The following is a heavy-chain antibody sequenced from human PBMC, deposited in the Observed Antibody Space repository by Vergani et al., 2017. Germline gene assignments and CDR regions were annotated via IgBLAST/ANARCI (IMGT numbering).Heavy chain of an antibody. V-gene: IGHV4-39*07. D-gene: IGHD2-2*01. J-gene: IGHJ4*02. CDR2: IYYSGST. CDR3: ASVSLGYCSSTSCFGLDY. Sequence: QLQLQESGPGLVKPSETLSLTCTVSGGSISSSSYYWGWIRQPPGKGLEWIGSIYYSGSTYYNPSLKSRVTMSVDTSKNQFSLKLSSVTAADTAVYYCASVSLGYCSSTSCFGLDYWGQGTLVTVSS. CDR1: GGSISSSSYY.